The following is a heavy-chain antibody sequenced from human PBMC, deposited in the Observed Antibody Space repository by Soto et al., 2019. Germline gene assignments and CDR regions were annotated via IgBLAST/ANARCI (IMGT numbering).Heavy chain of an antibody. CDR1: GFTFSSYG. V-gene: IGHV3-30*18. D-gene: IGHD2-15*01. CDR3: AKDTAYRNEEIYCSGGSCYYRGDYYYYGMDV. Sequence: QVPLVESGGGVVQPGRSLRLSCAASGFTFSSYGMHWVRQAPGKGLEWVAVISYDGSNKYYADSVKGRFTISRDNSKNTLYLQMNSLRAEDTAVYYCAKDTAYRNEEIYCSGGSCYYRGDYYYYGMDVWGQGTTVTVSS. CDR2: ISYDGSNK. J-gene: IGHJ6*02.